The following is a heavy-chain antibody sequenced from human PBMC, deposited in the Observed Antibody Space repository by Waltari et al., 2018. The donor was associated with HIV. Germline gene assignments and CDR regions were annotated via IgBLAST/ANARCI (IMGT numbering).Heavy chain of an antibody. V-gene: IGHV4-38-2*02. CDR1: GYSISRGYY. J-gene: IGHJ6*02. CDR3: ARIHFRLDYYYGMDV. CDR2: IFHSGRT. Sequence: QVQLQESGPGLVKPSETLSPTCTVSGYSISRGYYWGWIRQPPGKGLEWIGSIFHSGRTYYNPSLKSRVTISVDTSKNQFSLRLSSVTAADTAVYYCARIHFRLDYYYGMDVWGQGTTVTVSS.